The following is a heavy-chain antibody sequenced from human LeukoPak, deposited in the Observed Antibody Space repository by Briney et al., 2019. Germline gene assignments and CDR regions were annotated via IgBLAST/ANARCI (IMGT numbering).Heavy chain of an antibody. J-gene: IGHJ6*02. Sequence: GGSLRLSCAASGFTFSSYAMSWVRQAPGKGLEWVSAISGSGGSTYYADSVKGRFTISRDNSKNTLYLQMNRLRGEDTAVYYCAVVPAAILGYYYYGMDVWGQGTTVTVSS. CDR3: AVVPAAILGYYYYGMDV. CDR2: ISGSGGST. V-gene: IGHV3-23*01. CDR1: GFTFSSYA. D-gene: IGHD2-2*02.